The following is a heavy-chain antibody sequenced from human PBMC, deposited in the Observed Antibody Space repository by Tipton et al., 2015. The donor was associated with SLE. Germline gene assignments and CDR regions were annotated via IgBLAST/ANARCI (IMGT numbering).Heavy chain of an antibody. CDR2: ISSSGSTI. D-gene: IGHD5-12*01. CDR3: ARDWSMYSGYDRDFDY. CDR1: GFTFSDYY. J-gene: IGHJ4*02. Sequence: GSLRLSCAASGFTFSDYYTSWIRQAPGKGLEWVSYISSSGSTIYYADSVEGRFTISRDNAKNSLYLQMNSLRAEDTAVYYCARDWSMYSGYDRDFDYWGQGTLVTVSS. V-gene: IGHV3-11*04.